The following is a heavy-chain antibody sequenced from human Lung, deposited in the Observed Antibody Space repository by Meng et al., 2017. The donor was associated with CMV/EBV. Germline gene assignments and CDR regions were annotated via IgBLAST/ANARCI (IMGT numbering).Heavy chain of an antibody. CDR3: ARRPGDSGYGATLDI. V-gene: IGHV3-74*01. Sequence: GVTVSSYWMHWVRQVPGKGPVWVARISGDGTSTSYAASVKGRFTISRDNAKNTLYLQMHSLRAEDTAVYYCARRPGDSGYGATLDIWGQGTMVTVSS. CDR1: GVTVSSYW. CDR2: ISGDGTST. D-gene: IGHD3-22*01. J-gene: IGHJ3*02.